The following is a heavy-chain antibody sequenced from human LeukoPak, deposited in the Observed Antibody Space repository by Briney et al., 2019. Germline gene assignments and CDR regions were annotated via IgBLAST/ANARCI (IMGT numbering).Heavy chain of an antibody. CDR1: GFTFSSYS. J-gene: IGHJ4*02. CDR3: ARDLGSSSLDY. D-gene: IGHD6-13*01. Sequence: GGSLRLSCSASGFTFSSYSMDWVRQAPGKGLEWVSSISSSSSYIYYADSVKGRFTISRDNAKNSLYLQMNSLRAEDTAVYYCARDLGSSSLDYWGQGTLVTVSS. V-gene: IGHV3-21*01. CDR2: ISSSSSYI.